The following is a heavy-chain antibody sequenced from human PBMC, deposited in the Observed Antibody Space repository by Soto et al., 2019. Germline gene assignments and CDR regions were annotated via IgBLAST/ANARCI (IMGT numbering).Heavy chain of an antibody. CDR3: ARVPGCSSTSCYFFYYGMDV. Sequence: QVQLVQSGAEVKKPGSSVKVSCKASGGTFSSYAISWVRQAPGQGLEWMGGIIPIFGTANYAQKFQGRVTITADESTSTAYMELSSLRSEYTAVYYCARVPGCSSTSCYFFYYGMDVWGQGTTVTVSS. D-gene: IGHD2-2*01. J-gene: IGHJ6*02. V-gene: IGHV1-69*01. CDR1: GGTFSSYA. CDR2: IIPIFGTA.